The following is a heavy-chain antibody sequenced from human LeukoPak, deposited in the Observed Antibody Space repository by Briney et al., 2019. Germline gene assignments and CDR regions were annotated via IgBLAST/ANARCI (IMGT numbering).Heavy chain of an antibody. CDR2: IYSSGST. J-gene: IGHJ2*01. D-gene: IGHD3-9*01. CDR1: GGSISSYY. CDR3: ARSLPTIFGHFDL. Sequence: SETLSLTCTVSGGSISSYYWSWIRQPAGKGLEWIGRIYSSGSTNYNPSPKSRGTISVDTSRNQFSLKMASVTAADTAVYYCARSLPTIFGHFDLWGRGTLVSVSS. V-gene: IGHV4-4*07.